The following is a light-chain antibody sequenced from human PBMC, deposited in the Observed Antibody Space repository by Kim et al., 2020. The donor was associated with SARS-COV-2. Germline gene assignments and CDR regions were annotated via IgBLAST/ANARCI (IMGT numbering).Light chain of an antibody. J-gene: IGKJ4*01. CDR2: GAS. Sequence: ASVGDTISITCRSDQSVYSSLNWFQQKPGQPPKLLIQGASNLQSGVPSRFRGSGSGAEFTLTISSLQPEDFATYYCQQSYRTPLTFGGGTKVDIK. CDR1: QSVYSS. CDR3: QQSYRTPLT. V-gene: IGKV1-39*01.